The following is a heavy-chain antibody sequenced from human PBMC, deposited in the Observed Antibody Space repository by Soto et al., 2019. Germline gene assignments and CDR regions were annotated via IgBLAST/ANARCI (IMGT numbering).Heavy chain of an antibody. CDR3: ARHPERIAEIGWFDP. CDR1: GFTFSSYS. CDR2: ISSSSSTI. Sequence: EVQLVESGGGLVQPGGSLRLSCAASGFTFSSYSMNWVRQAPGKGLEWVSYISSSSSTIYYADSVKGRFTISRDNAKNSLYRQINSLRAEDTAVYYCARHPERIAEIGWFDPWGQGTPVTVSS. D-gene: IGHD6-13*01. J-gene: IGHJ5*02. V-gene: IGHV3-48*01.